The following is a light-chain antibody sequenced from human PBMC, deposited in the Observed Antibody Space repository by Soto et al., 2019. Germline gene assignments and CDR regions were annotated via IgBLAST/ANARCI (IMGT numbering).Light chain of an antibody. CDR1: QDISNC. CDR2: DAS. J-gene: IGKJ4*01. CDR3: QQYGNLPLT. Sequence: DIQMTQSPSSLSASVGDRVIITCQASQDISNCLNWYQQKPGKAPQLLIFDASNLQTGVPSRFSGSGSGTDVSRTISSLQPEDFATYSCQQYGNLPLTFGGGTKVEMK. V-gene: IGKV1-33*01.